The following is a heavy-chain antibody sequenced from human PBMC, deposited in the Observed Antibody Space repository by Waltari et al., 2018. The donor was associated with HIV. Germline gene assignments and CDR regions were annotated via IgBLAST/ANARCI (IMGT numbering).Heavy chain of an antibody. V-gene: IGHV3-48*01. D-gene: IGHD2-15*01. CDR1: KFAFSIYT. Sequence: EVHLVESGGGLVKPGESLRLSCEASKFAFSIYTVNWVRQTPGKGLEWISYISSSGDTMYYADSVKGRFTISRDNAKNSLYLQMNSLRPEDTAVYYCASPAQAEGYWGQGTLVTVSS. CDR3: ASPAQAEGY. CDR2: ISSSGDTM. J-gene: IGHJ4*02.